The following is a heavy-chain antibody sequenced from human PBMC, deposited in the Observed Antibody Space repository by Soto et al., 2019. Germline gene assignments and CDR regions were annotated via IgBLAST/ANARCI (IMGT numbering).Heavy chain of an antibody. Sequence: PGGSLSLSCAASGFTFSSYWMHWVRQAPGKGLVWVSRINSDGSSTSYADSVKGRFTISRDNAKNTLYLQMNSLRAEDTAVYYCARDTGGSYYYYYMDVCGKGTTVTLSS. D-gene: IGHD1-1*01. CDR3: ARDTGGSYYYYYMDV. V-gene: IGHV3-74*01. CDR1: GFTFSSYW. J-gene: IGHJ6*03. CDR2: INSDGSST.